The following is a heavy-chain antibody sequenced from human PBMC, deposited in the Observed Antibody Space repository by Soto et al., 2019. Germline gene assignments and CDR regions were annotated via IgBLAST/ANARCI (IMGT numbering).Heavy chain of an antibody. CDR2: ITSGGIDK. Sequence: QEQLVESGGGVVQPGRSLRLSCGASGFKFTSHALHWVRRAPGKGLEWLALITSGGIDKYYADSVKRRFTISRDQSKNTLYLQMDSLTTEDTAVYYCAKDLYNYVWGSNRYTDRRPYHYAMAVWGQGTTVTVSS. CDR3: AKDLYNYVWGSNRYTDRRPYHYAMAV. CDR1: GFKFTSHA. D-gene: IGHD3-16*02. J-gene: IGHJ6*02. V-gene: IGHV3-30*18.